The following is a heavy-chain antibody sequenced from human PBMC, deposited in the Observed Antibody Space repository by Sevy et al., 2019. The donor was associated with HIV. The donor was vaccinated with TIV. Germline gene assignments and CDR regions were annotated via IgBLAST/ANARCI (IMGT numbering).Heavy chain of an antibody. CDR2: IIPIFGTA. Sequence: ASVKVSCKASGGTFSSYAISWVRQAPGQGLEWMGGIIPIFGTANYAQKFQGRVTITADESTSTAYMELSSLRSEDTAGYYCAGRLLWFGGGGGYYYYYGMDVWGQGTTVTVSS. V-gene: IGHV1-69*13. CDR1: GGTFSSYA. J-gene: IGHJ6*02. D-gene: IGHD3-10*01. CDR3: AGRLLWFGGGGGYYYYYGMDV.